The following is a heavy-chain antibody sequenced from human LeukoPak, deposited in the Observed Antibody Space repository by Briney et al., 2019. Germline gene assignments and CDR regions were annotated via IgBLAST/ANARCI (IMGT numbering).Heavy chain of an antibody. V-gene: IGHV3-30*18. J-gene: IGHJ4*02. D-gene: IGHD1-26*01. CDR1: GFTFSSYG. Sequence: GGSLRLSCAASGFTFSSYGMHWVRQAPGKGLEWAAVISYDGSNKYYADSVKGRFTISRDNSKNALYLQMNSLRAEDTAVYYCAKEAMGGWGEFGHWGQGTLVTVSS. CDR2: ISYDGSNK. CDR3: AKEAMGGWGEFGH.